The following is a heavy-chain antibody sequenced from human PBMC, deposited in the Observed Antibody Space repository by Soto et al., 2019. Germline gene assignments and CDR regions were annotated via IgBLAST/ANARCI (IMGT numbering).Heavy chain of an antibody. J-gene: IGHJ6*02. CDR3: ARDGHSGYDLRGYYYYGMDV. D-gene: IGHD5-12*01. CDR1: GGSISSGGYY. CDR2: IYYSGST. V-gene: IGHV4-31*03. Sequence: PSETLSLTCTVSGGSISSGGYYWSWIRQHPGKGLEWIGYIYYSGSTYYNPSLKSRVTISVDTSKNQFSLKLSSVTAADTAVYYCARDGHSGYDLRGYYYYGMDVWGQGTTVTVSS.